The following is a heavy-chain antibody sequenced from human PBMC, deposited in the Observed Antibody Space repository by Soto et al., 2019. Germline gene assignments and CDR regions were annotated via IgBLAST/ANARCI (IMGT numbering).Heavy chain of an antibody. D-gene: IGHD2-15*01. J-gene: IGHJ6*02. Sequence: SLRLSCAASGFTFSIYSMHWVRQAPGKGLEWVAVISNDGTNKYLADSVKGRLTLSRDNSRNTLSLEINNLRPEDTAVYYCGKDTLDCSGGDCPLYYYYGMDVWGQGTTVTVSS. CDR1: GFTFSIYS. CDR3: GKDTLDCSGGDCPLYYYYGMDV. V-gene: IGHV3-30*18. CDR2: ISNDGTNK.